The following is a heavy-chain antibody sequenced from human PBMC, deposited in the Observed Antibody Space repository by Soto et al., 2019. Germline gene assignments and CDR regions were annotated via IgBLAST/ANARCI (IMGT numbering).Heavy chain of an antibody. CDR2: IIPIFGTA. Sequence: QVQLVQSGAEVKKTGSSVKVSCTASGGTFSSYSINWVRQAPGQGLEWMGEIIPIFGTANYAQKFQGRVTITADESTSTAYIELRSLSSEDTAVYYCARDGGRHSGGIDYWGHGTRVTVSS. CDR3: ARDGGRHSGGIDY. D-gene: IGHD1-26*01. CDR1: GGTFSSYS. J-gene: IGHJ4*01. V-gene: IGHV1-69*01.